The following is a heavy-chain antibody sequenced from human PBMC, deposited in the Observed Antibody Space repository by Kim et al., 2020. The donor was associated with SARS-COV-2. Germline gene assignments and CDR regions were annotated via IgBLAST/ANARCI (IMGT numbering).Heavy chain of an antibody. CDR1: GGTFSSYA. CDR2: IIPIFGTA. J-gene: IGHJ4*02. CDR3: ATGDYGEYYFDY. Sequence: SVKVSCKASGGTFSSYAISWVRQAPGQGLEWMGGIIPIFGTANYAQKFQGRVTITADESTSTAYMELSSLRSEDTAVYYCATGDYGEYYFDYWGQGTLVTVSS. V-gene: IGHV1-69*13. D-gene: IGHD4-17*01.